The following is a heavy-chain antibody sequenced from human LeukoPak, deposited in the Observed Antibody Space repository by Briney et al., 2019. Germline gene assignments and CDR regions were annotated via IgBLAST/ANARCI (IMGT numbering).Heavy chain of an antibody. CDR1: GDSMTSDH. CDR2: IHNSGNT. CDR3: ARDRATVTNDYWFDP. V-gene: IGHV4-59*01. D-gene: IGHD4-11*01. J-gene: IGHJ5*02. Sequence: SETLSLTCTVSGDSMTSDHWSWIRQPPGKGLEWIGYIHNSGNTKYNPSLKSRVTLLLDTSKKQFSLRLSSVAATDTAVYYCARDRATVTNDYWFDPWGQGTLVTISS.